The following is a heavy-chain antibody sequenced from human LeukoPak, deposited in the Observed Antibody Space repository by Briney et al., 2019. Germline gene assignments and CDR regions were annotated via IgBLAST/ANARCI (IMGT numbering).Heavy chain of an antibody. D-gene: IGHD3-22*01. CDR1: GYTFTSYG. J-gene: IGHJ4*02. CDR2: ISAYNGNT. CDR3: ARVLDPDSRGAYFDY. Sequence: ALVKVSCKASGYTFTSYGISWVRQAPGQGLEWMGWISAYNGNTNYAQKLQGRVTMTTDTSTSTAYMELRSLRSDDTAVYYCARVLDPDSRGAYFDYWGQGTLVTVSS. V-gene: IGHV1-18*01.